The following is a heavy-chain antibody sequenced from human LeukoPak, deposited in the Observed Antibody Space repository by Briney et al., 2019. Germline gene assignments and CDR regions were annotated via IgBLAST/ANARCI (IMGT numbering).Heavy chain of an antibody. CDR1: GASIFSTTFY. J-gene: IGHJ4*02. Sequence: SETLSLACSVSGASIFSTTFYWGWIRQPPGKGLEWIGSMYYDGSTYYNPSLKSRVSISVDTSNNQFSLKLTSVTAADTAVYFCAKRSDSGSDDGEDYFDFWGQGTLVTISS. CDR3: AKRSDSGSDDGEDYFDF. CDR2: MYYDGST. D-gene: IGHD1-26*01. V-gene: IGHV4-39*01.